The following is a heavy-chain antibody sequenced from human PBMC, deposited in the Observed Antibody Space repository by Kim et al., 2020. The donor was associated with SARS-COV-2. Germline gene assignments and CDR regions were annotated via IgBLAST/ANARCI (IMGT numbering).Heavy chain of an antibody. CDR3: AKDLFPKRYGDLELFDY. CDR2: ISYDGSNK. Sequence: GGSLRLSCAASGFTFSSYGMHWVRQAPGKGLEWVAVISYDGSNKYYADSVKGRFTISRDNSKNTLYLQMNSLRAEDTAVYYCAKDLFPKRYGDLELFDYWGQGTLVTVSS. D-gene: IGHD4-17*01. CDR1: GFTFSSYG. J-gene: IGHJ4*02. V-gene: IGHV3-30*18.